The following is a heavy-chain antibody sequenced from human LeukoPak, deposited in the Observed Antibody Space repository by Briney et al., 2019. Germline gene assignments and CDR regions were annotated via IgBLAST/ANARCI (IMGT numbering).Heavy chain of an antibody. Sequence: SETLSLTCTVSGGSLSSYYWSWIRQPPGKGLQWIGYIDKSGSTNYNPSLKSRVAISLDTSKNQFSLKLTSVTAADTAVYYCARKEWVPYYFDFWGQGTLVTVSS. D-gene: IGHD3-3*01. CDR2: IDKSGST. CDR3: ARKEWVPYYFDF. CDR1: GGSLSSYY. V-gene: IGHV4-59*01. J-gene: IGHJ4*02.